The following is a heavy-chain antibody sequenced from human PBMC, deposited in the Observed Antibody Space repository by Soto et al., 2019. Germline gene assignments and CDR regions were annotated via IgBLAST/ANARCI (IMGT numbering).Heavy chain of an antibody. CDR2: IYYSGTT. CDR1: GGSVSSGGSNC. J-gene: IGHJ6*02. V-gene: IGHV4-31*03. Sequence: SETLSLTCTVSGGSVSSGGSNCWSWIRQHPGKGLEWIGYIYYSGTTYYTPSLKSRVTISLDTSKNQFSLKLSSVTAADTAVYFCARAPNSWYVYYYGMDVWGQGTTVTVSS. CDR3: ARAPNSWYVYYYGMDV. D-gene: IGHD6-13*01.